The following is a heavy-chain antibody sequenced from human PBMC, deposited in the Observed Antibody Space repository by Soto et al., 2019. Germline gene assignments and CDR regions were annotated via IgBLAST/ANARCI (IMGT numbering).Heavy chain of an antibody. Sequence: GGSLRLSCAASGFTFSSYAMSWVRQAPGKGLEWVSTISSSGVTTYYADSLKGRFTISRDNSKNTLYLQMNSLRAEDTAVYYCAKWVTMSLFYFDYWGQGTLVTVSS. V-gene: IGHV3-23*01. CDR3: AKWVTMSLFYFDY. CDR2: ISSSGVTT. D-gene: IGHD3-3*01. CDR1: GFTFSSYA. J-gene: IGHJ4*02.